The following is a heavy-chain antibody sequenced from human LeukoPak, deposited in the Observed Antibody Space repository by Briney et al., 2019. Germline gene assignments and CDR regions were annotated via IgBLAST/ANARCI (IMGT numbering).Heavy chain of an antibody. D-gene: IGHD1-26*01. J-gene: IGHJ4*02. CDR3: ARGGGIVGADPHFDY. Sequence: ASVKVSCTASGYTFSSYDINWVRQAAGQGLEWMGWMNPKTGNTGYAQKFQGRLSFTRNTSINTAYMELSRLRSDDTAVYYCARGGGIVGADPHFDYWGQGTLVTVSS. CDR1: GYTFSSYD. V-gene: IGHV1-8*01. CDR2: MNPKTGNT.